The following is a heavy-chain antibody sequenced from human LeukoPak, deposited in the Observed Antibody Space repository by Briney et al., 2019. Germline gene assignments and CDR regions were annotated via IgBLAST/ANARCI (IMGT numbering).Heavy chain of an antibody. D-gene: IGHD3-3*01. J-gene: IGHJ4*02. Sequence: GASVKVSCKASGYTFTNYGISWVRQAPGQGLEWMGWISAYNGNTNYAQKLQGRVTMTTDTSTSTAYMELRSLRSDDTAVYYCARDTVQTYYDFWSGYGSIDYWGQGTLVTVSS. CDR3: ARDTVQTYYDFWSGYGSIDY. CDR2: ISAYNGNT. V-gene: IGHV1-18*01. CDR1: GYTFTNYG.